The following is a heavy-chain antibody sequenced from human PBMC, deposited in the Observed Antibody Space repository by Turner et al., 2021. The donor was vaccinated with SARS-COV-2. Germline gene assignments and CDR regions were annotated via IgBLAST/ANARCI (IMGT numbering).Heavy chain of an antibody. CDR1: GFIFNNYA. CDR2: ISGTGGNT. D-gene: IGHD3-22*01. V-gene: IGHV3-23*01. CDR3: TKDYYHSRGYADAFDM. Sequence: EVQLLESGGGLVQPGGSLILSCTASGFIFNNYAMSWVRQAPGKGLEWVAAISGTGGNTYYADSAKGRFTISRDNSKNTQYLQMNSLGAEDTALYYCTKDYYHSRGYADAFDMWGQGTAVIVSS. J-gene: IGHJ3*02.